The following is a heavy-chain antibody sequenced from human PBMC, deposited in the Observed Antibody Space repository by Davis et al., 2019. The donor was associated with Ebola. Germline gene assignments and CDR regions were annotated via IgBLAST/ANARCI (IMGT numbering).Heavy chain of an antibody. CDR3: ATAFERRHYGSWFDP. CDR1: GYTFTSYD. J-gene: IGHJ5*02. Sequence: AASVKVSCKASGYTFTSYDINWVRQAPGQGLEWMGWMNPNSGNTGYAQKFQGRVTMTRNTSITTAYMEVSSLTSEDTAVYYCATAFERRHYGSWFDPWGQGTPVTVSS. V-gene: IGHV1-8*01. D-gene: IGHD4-17*01. CDR2: MNPNSGNT.